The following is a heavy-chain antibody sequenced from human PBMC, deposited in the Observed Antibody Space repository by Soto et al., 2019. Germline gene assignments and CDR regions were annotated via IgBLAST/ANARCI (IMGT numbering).Heavy chain of an antibody. Sequence: QVHLVQSGAEVKKPGASVKVSCQASGYAFTTYCITWVRQAPGQGLEWMGWISAHNGNTNYAQKLQGRVTVTRDTSTSTAYMELRSLRSDDTAVYYYARGRYGDYWGQAALVTVSS. J-gene: IGHJ4*02. CDR1: GYAFTTYC. CDR2: ISAHNGNT. D-gene: IGHD1-1*01. CDR3: ARGRYGDY. V-gene: IGHV1-18*01.